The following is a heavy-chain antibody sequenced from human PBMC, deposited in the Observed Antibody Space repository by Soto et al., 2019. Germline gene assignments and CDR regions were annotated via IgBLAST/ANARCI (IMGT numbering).Heavy chain of an antibody. D-gene: IGHD3-3*01. CDR1: RGTFSSYA. J-gene: IGHJ5*02. CDR3: AREMSVFGVVIGPAS. CDR2: IIPIFGTA. Sequence: GASVKVSCKASRGTFSSYAISWVRQAPGQGLEWMGGIIPIFGTANYAQKFQGRVTITADKSTSTAYMELSSLRSEDTAVYYCAREMSVFGVVIGPASWGQGTLVPVS. V-gene: IGHV1-69*06.